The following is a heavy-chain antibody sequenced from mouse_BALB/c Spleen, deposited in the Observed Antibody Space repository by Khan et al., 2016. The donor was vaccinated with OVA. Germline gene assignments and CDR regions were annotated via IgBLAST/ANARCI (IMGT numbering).Heavy chain of an antibody. CDR1: GYTFTNYW. D-gene: IGHD2-10*01. CDR2: IYPGDGRT. Sequence: QVQLQQPGAELVKPGASVKLSCEASGYTFTNYWVHWVNQRPGQGLEWIGEIYPGDGRTNCNEKFKSKATLTVDKSSRTAYIPLNNLTSEDSAVYYYARNAYFGNYVDDWGPGSTLTVSS. V-gene: IGHV1S81*02. CDR3: ARNAYFGNYVDD. J-gene: IGHJ2*01.